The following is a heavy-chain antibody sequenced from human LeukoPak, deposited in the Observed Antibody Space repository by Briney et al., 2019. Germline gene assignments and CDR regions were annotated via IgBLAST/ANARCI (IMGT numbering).Heavy chain of an antibody. J-gene: IGHJ4*02. CDR1: GFTFSSYW. CDR3: ASGFVGPTTGQRGDFFDY. D-gene: IGHD1-26*01. V-gene: IGHV3-7*01. CDR2: IKQDGSEK. Sequence: PGGSLRLSCAASGFTFSSYWMSWVRQAPGKGLEWVANIKQDGSEKYYVDSVKGRFTISRDNAKNSLYLQMNSLRAGDTAVYYCASGFVGPTTGQRGDFFDYWGQGTLVTVSS.